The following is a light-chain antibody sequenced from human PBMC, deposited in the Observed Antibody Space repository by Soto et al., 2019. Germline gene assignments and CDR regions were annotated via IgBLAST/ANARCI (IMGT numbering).Light chain of an antibody. V-gene: IGKV3-15*01. CDR3: QQYNNWPFT. J-gene: IGKJ3*01. CDR1: QSVSRN. Sequence: EVVMTQSPATLSVSPGDSATLSCGASQSVSRNLAWYQQKPGQAPRLLIYDASTRATGVPARFSGSGSGTEFTLTISSLQSEDFAVYYCQQYNNWPFTFGPGTKVDIK. CDR2: DAS.